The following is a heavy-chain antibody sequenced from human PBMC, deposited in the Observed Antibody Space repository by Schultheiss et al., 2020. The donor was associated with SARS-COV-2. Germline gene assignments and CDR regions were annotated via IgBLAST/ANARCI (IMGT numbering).Heavy chain of an antibody. Sequence: GSLRLSCTVSGGSISSSSYYWGWIRQPPGKGLEWIGSIYYSGSTYYNPSLKSRVTISVDTSKNQFSLKLSSVTAADTAVYYCARLTSNWGNLDAFDIWGQGTMVTVSS. V-gene: IGHV4-39*01. CDR1: GGSISSSSYY. D-gene: IGHD7-27*01. J-gene: IGHJ3*02. CDR2: IYYSGST. CDR3: ARLTSNWGNLDAFDI.